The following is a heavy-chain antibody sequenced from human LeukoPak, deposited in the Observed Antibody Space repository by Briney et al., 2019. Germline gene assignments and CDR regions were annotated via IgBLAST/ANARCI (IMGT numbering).Heavy chain of an antibody. J-gene: IGHJ3*02. CDR2: FSFRGST. CDR3: VIFDSGSDGAFDI. V-gene: IGHV4-39*07. Sequence: SETLSLTCTLSSGSIRGNTHNWGWIRQSPGKGLEWIGSFSFRGSTYSGPSLKSRLVMSLDTSENQFSLKLSSVTAADTALYYCVIFDSGSDGAFDIWGQGTAVTVSS. CDR1: SGSIRGNTHN. D-gene: IGHD3-10*01.